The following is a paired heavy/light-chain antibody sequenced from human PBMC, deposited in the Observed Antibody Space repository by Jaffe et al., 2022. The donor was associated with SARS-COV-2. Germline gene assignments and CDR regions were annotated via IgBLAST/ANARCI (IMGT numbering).Light chain of an antibody. Sequence: EIVMTQSPATLSVSPGERATLSCRASQSVSSNLAWYQQKPGQAPRLLIYGASTRATGIPARFSGSGSGTEFTLTISSLQSEDFAVYYCQQYNNWWTFGQGTKVEIK. V-gene: IGKV3-15*01. J-gene: IGKJ1*01. CDR2: GAS. CDR3: QQYNNWWT. CDR1: QSVSSN.
Heavy chain of an antibody. J-gene: IGHJ5*02. D-gene: IGHD6-13*01. V-gene: IGHV1-3*01. CDR2: INAGNGNT. CDR3: ARIGGRYSSSWYENWFDP. Sequence: QVQLVQSGAEVKKPGASVKVSCKASGYTFTSYAMHWVRQAPGQRLEWMGWINAGNGNTKYSQKFQGRVTITRDTSASTAYMELSSLRSEDTAVYYCARIGGRYSSSWYENWFDPWGQGTLVTVSS. CDR1: GYTFTSYA.